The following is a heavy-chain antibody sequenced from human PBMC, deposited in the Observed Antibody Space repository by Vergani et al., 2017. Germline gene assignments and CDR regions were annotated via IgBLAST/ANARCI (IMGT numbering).Heavy chain of an antibody. D-gene: IGHD3-22*01. V-gene: IGHV3-33*06. J-gene: IGHJ4*02. CDR1: GFTFSSYG. CDR3: AKEAYMIVVALDY. CDR2: IWYDGSNK. Sequence: QVQLVESGGGVVQPGRSLRLSCAASGFTFSSYGMHWVRQAPGKGLEWVAVIWYDGSNKYYADSVKGRFTISRDNSKNTLYLQMNSLRAEDTAVYYCAKEAYMIVVALDYWGQGTLVTVSS.